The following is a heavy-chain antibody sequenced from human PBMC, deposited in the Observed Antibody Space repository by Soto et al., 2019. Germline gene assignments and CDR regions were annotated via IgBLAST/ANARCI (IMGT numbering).Heavy chain of an antibody. V-gene: IGHV3-66*01. CDR3: ARAHPYSAIDY. CDR2: IYSGGST. D-gene: IGHD6-13*01. CDR1: GFTVSSNY. J-gene: IGHJ4*02. Sequence: PGGSLRLSCAASGFTVSSNYMSWVRQAPGKGLEWVSVIYSGGSTYYADSVKGRFTISRDNSKNTLYLQMNSLRAEDTAVYYCARAHPYSAIDYWGQGTLVTVSS.